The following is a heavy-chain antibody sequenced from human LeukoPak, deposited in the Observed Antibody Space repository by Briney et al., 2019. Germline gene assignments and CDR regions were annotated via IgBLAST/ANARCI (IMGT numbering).Heavy chain of an antibody. CDR3: ARASYSAYCSSTSCYAFDY. CDR1: GRSISDHL. CDR2: MSYSGTT. J-gene: IGHJ4*02. D-gene: IGHD2-2*01. Sequence: PSDTLSLTCSVSGRSISDHLWFWIRQPPGKGLEWFGYMSYSGTTDYSPSLKSSVTISIDAPKNEFPLKLSSVPAADTAVYYCARASYSAYCSSTSCYAFDYWGQGTLVTVSS. V-gene: IGHV4-59*11.